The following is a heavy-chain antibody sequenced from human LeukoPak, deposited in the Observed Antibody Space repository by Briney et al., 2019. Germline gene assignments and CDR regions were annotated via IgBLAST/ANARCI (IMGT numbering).Heavy chain of an antibody. J-gene: IGHJ6*02. CDR3: ARVLAARPYYYYYGMDV. CDR2: ISYDGSNK. D-gene: IGHD6-6*01. Sequence: GGSLRLSCAASGFTFSSYAMSWVRQAPGKGLEWVAVISYDGSNKYYADSVKGRFTISRDNSKNTLYLQMNSLRAEDTAVYYCARVLAARPYYYYYGMDVWGQGTTVTVSS. CDR1: GFTFSSYA. V-gene: IGHV3-30-3*01.